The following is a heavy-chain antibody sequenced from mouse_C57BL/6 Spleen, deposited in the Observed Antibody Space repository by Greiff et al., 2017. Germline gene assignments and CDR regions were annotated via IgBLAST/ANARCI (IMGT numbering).Heavy chain of an antibody. D-gene: IGHD4-1*01. V-gene: IGHV1-15*01. CDR1: GYTFTDYE. CDR2: IDPETGGT. CDR3: TRETGTGAFFDY. J-gene: IGHJ2*01. Sequence: QVQLKESGAELVRPGASVTLSCKASGYTFTDYEMHWVKQTPVHGLEWIGAIDPETGGTAYNQKFKGKAILTADKSSSTAYMELRSLTSEDSAVYYCTRETGTGAFFDYWGQGTTLTVSS.